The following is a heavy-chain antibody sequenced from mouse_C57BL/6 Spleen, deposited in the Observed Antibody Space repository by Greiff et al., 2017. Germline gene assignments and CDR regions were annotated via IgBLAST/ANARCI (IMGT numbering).Heavy chain of an antibody. Sequence: VQLQQSGPELVKPGASVKISCKASGYTFTDYYMNWVKQSHGKSLEWIGYINPNNGGTSYNQKFKGKATLTVDKSSRTAYMELRSLTSEDSAVYYCAIYDYDDYFDYWGQGTTLTVSS. V-gene: IGHV1-26*01. J-gene: IGHJ2*01. CDR1: GYTFTDYY. CDR3: AIYDYDDYFDY. CDR2: INPNNGGT. D-gene: IGHD2-4*01.